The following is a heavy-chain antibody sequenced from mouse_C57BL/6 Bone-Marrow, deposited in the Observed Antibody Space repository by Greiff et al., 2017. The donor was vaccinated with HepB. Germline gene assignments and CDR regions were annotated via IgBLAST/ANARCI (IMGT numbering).Heavy chain of an antibody. CDR1: GYTFTEYT. Sequence: QVHVKQSGAELVKPGASVKLSCKASGYTFTEYTIHWVKQRSGQGLEWIGWFYPGSGSIKYNEKFKDKATLTADKSSSTVYMELSRLTSEDSAVYFCARHEEPTVVAPGAMDYWGQGTSVTVSS. D-gene: IGHD1-1*01. CDR3: ARHEEPTVVAPGAMDY. J-gene: IGHJ4*01. CDR2: FYPGSGSI. V-gene: IGHV1-62-2*01.